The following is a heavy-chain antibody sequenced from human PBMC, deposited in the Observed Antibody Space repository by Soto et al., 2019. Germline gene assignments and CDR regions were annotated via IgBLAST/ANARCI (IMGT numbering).Heavy chain of an antibody. V-gene: IGHV1-69*13. D-gene: IGHD1-20*01. CDR2: IIPIFGTT. CDR1: GGTFSSHA. J-gene: IGHJ6*02. Sequence: ASVKVSCKASGGTFSSHAISWVRQAPGRGLEWMGGIIPIFGTTNYAQNFRARVTITADESTSTAYMELSSLTSEDTAVYYCARDPPITGSLRGTPLMDFWGQGTTVTVSS. CDR3: ARDPPITGSLRGTPLMDF.